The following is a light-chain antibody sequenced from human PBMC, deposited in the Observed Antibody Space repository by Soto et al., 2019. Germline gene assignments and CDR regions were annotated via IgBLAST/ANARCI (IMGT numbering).Light chain of an antibody. J-gene: IGKJ3*01. V-gene: IGKV3-20*01. Sequence: EIVLGESPATLSVSRGEGATLSCRASQSVSNNYLAWYQQKPGQAPRLLIYGASNRATDIPARFSGSGSGTDFTLTISRLEPEDFAVYYCQQYGTSPSFGPGTKVDI. CDR1: QSVSNNY. CDR2: GAS. CDR3: QQYGTSPS.